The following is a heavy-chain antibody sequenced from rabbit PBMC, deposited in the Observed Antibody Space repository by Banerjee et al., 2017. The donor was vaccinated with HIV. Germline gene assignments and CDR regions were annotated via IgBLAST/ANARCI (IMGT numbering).Heavy chain of an antibody. V-gene: IGHV1S45*01. Sequence: QEQLEESGGGLVKPEGSLTLTCTASGFSFSSSYYMCWVRQAPGKGLEWIACIAAGTSDRTWNATWAKGRFTISKTSTTVTLQMTSLTAADTATYFCARRYNGYFNLWGQGTLVT. D-gene: IGHD2-1*01. CDR1: GFSFSSSYY. CDR3: ARRYNGYFNL. CDR2: IAAGTSDRT. J-gene: IGHJ4*01.